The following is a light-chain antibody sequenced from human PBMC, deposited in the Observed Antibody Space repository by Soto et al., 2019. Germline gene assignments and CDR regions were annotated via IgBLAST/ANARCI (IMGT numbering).Light chain of an antibody. CDR2: DVS. CDR1: SSDVGGYNY. V-gene: IGLV2-14*01. CDR3: SSYTTSNTRQIV. J-gene: IGLJ1*01. Sequence: QSVLTQPASVSGSPGQSITISCTGTSSDVGGYNYVSWYQQHPGKAPKFMIYDVSNRPSGVSNRFSGSKSGNTASLTISGLQAEDEADYYRSSYTTSNTRQIVFGTGPKVTVL.